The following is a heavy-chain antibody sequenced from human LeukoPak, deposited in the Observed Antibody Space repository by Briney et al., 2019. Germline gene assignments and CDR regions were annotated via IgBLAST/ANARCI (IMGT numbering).Heavy chain of an antibody. Sequence: QSGGSLRLSCAASGFIFRNYVMSWVRQAPGKGLQWVSAVSGRGDTTYNADSVKGRFTTSRDNSKNTLYLQMNSLRAEDTAVYFCSRGDAIFSILDDFWGQGTLVTVSS. V-gene: IGHV3-23*01. CDR2: VSGRGDTT. CDR3: SRGDAIFSILDDF. D-gene: IGHD3-9*01. CDR1: GFIFRNYV. J-gene: IGHJ4*02.